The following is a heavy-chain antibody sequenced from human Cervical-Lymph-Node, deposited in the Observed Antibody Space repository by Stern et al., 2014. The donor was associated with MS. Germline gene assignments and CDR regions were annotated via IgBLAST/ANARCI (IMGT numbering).Heavy chain of an antibody. CDR1: GFTFSTYS. Sequence: VQLVESGGGLEQPGGSLRLSCAGSGFTFSTYSMNWVRQAPGKGLAWVSSIRNSNSTIYYADSVKGRFTISRDNAKNSLYLQMNNLRAEDTAVYYCARGLGARVRGASNYWGQGTLVTVSS. CDR2: IRNSNSTI. J-gene: IGHJ4*02. V-gene: IGHV3-48*01. D-gene: IGHD3-10*01. CDR3: ARGLGARVRGASNY.